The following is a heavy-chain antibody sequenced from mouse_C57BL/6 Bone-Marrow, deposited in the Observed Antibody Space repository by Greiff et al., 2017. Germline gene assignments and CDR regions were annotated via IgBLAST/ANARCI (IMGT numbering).Heavy chain of an antibody. D-gene: IGHD3-2*02. Sequence: EVQRVESGGGLVKPGGSLKLSCAASGFTFSSYAMSWVRQTPEKRLEWVATISDGGSYTYYPDNVKGRFTISRDNAKNNLYLQMSHLKSEDTAMYYCARDTPLSGDDYWGQGTTLTVSS. V-gene: IGHV5-4*01. CDR1: GFTFSSYA. CDR3: ARDTPLSGDDY. CDR2: ISDGGSYT. J-gene: IGHJ2*01.